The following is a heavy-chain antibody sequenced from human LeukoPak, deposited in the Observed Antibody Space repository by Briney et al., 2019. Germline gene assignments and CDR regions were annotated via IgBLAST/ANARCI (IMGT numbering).Heavy chain of an antibody. V-gene: IGHV1-69*05. CDR2: IIPIFGTA. D-gene: IGHD2-15*01. J-gene: IGHJ4*02. CDR1: GGTFSSYA. Sequence: GSSVKVSCKASGGTFSSYAISWVRQAPGQGLEWMGGIIPIFGTANYAQKFQGRVTITTDESTSTAYMELSSLRSEDTAVYYCARGRRRGGYCSGSSCYVIDYWGQGTLVTVSS. CDR3: ARGRRRGGYCSGSSCYVIDY.